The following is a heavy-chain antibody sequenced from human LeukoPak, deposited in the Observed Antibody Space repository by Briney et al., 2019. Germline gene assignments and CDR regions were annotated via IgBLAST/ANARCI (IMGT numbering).Heavy chain of an antibody. D-gene: IGHD3-9*01. Sequence: TSETLSLTCTVSGGSISSSSYYWGWIRQPPGKGLEWIGSIDYSGSSYYSGGTNYNPSLKSRVTISVDTSKNQFSLNLNSLTAADRAIYYCAKGGGYFEWDYYFDQWGQGTLVTVSS. CDR1: GGSISSSSYY. CDR3: AKGGGYFEWDYYFDQ. J-gene: IGHJ4*02. CDR2: IDYSGSSYYSGGT. V-gene: IGHV4-61*05.